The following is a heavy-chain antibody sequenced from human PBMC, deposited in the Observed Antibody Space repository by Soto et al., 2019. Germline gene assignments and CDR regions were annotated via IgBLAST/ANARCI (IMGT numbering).Heavy chain of an antibody. CDR3: ARDNGLEANVEY. D-gene: IGHD2-15*01. Sequence: ASVKVSCKASGYTFTGYYMHWVRQAPGQGLVWMGWINPNSGGTNYAQKFQGRVTMTRDTSISTAYMELSRLRSDDTAVYYCARDNGLEANVEYWGQGTLVMVSS. V-gene: IGHV1-2*02. CDR2: INPNSGGT. J-gene: IGHJ4*02. CDR1: GYTFTGYY.